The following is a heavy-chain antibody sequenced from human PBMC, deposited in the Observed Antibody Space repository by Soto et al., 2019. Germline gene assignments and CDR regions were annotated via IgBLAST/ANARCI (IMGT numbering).Heavy chain of an antibody. CDR3: AKIPPGYSYGYFYFDY. Sequence: GGSLRLSCAPSGFIFSSYAMTWVRQAPGKGLEWVSAIGGGGGGTYYADSVKGRFTISRDNSRNTLHLQMSSLRAEDTAVYYCAKIPPGYSYGYFYFDYWGQGTLVTVSS. J-gene: IGHJ4*02. D-gene: IGHD5-18*01. CDR2: IGGGGGGT. CDR1: GFIFSSYA. V-gene: IGHV3-23*01.